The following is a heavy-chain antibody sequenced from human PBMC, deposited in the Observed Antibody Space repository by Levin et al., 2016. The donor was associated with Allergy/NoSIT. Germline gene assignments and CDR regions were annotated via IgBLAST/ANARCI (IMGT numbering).Heavy chain of an antibody. Sequence: VRQAPGKGLEWVSAISGSGGSTYYADSVKGRFTISRDNSKNTLYLQMNSLRAEDTAVYYCAKDRSPSYWGQGTLVTVSS. CDR3: AKDRSPSY. J-gene: IGHJ4*02. V-gene: IGHV3-23*01. CDR2: ISGSGGST.